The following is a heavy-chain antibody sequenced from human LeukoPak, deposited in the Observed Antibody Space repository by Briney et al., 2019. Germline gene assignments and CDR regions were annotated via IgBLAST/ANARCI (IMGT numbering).Heavy chain of an antibody. CDR2: ISYDGSNK. CDR1: GFTFSSYG. J-gene: IGHJ5*02. Sequence: SGGSLRLSCAASGFTFSSYGMHWVRQAPGKGLEWVTGISYDGSNKHYSESVKGRLTISRDNSKNTLDLQMNSLTAEDMAVYYCARWNSNWFDPWGQGTLVTVSS. D-gene: IGHD1-7*01. V-gene: IGHV3-33*05. CDR3: ARWNSNWFDP.